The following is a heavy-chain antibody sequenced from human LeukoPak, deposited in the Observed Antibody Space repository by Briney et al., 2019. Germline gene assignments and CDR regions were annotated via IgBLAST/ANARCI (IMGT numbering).Heavy chain of an antibody. V-gene: IGHV5-51*01. CDR1: GYRFTSYW. CDR2: IYPGDSDT. CDR3: ARHYSSGWYYYYGMDV. J-gene: IGHJ6*02. Sequence: GASLKISFKGSGYRFTSYWIGWVGPMPGTGLEWMGMIYPGDSDTRYSPSFQGQVTISADKSISTAYLQWSSLKASDTAMYYCARHYSSGWYYYYGMDVWGQGTTVTVSS. D-gene: IGHD6-19*01.